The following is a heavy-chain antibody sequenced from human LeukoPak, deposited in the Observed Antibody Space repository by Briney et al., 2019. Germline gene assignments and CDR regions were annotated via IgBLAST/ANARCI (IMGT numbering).Heavy chain of an antibody. CDR1: GYTFSSYA. CDR2: IIPIFGTA. V-gene: IGHV1-69*05. J-gene: IGHJ4*02. CDR3: AREDYYDSSGYSDY. D-gene: IGHD3-22*01. Sequence: GASVKVSCKASGYTFSSYAISWVRQAPGQGLEWMGRIIPIFGTANYAQKFQGRVTITTDESTSTAYMELSSLRSEDTAVYYCAREDYYDSSGYSDYWGQGTLVTVSS.